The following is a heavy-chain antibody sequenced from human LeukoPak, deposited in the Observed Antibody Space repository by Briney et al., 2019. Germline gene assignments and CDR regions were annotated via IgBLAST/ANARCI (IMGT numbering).Heavy chain of an antibody. D-gene: IGHD4-17*01. V-gene: IGHV3-23*01. CDR2: ITGSGAGT. CDR1: GFAFGNYG. Sequence: PGGSLSLSCRGSGFAFGNYGMTWVRQAPGKGLEWVSAITGSGAGTRYTDAVTGRFTISRDNSRNTLFLQMDSLRADDTAVYYCAKDPNGDYLGAFDFWGPGTLVTVSS. CDR3: AKDPNGDYLGAFDF. J-gene: IGHJ3*01.